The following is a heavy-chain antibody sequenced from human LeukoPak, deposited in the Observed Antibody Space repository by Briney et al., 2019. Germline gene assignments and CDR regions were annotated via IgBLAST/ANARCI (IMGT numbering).Heavy chain of an antibody. CDR3: AKDTEYYYEPFDAFDI. J-gene: IGHJ3*02. D-gene: IGHD3-22*01. V-gene: IGHV3-23*01. Sequence: GGSLRLSCAASGFTFSSYAMSWVRQAPGKGLEWVSAISGSGGSTYYADSVKDRFTISRDNSKNTLYLQMNSLRAEDTAVYYCAKDTEYYYEPFDAFDIWGQGTMVTVSS. CDR1: GFTFSSYA. CDR2: ISGSGGST.